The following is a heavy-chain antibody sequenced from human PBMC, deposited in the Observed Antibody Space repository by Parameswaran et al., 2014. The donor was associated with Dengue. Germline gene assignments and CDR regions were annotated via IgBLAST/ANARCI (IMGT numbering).Heavy chain of an antibody. CDR2: ILYAGNNG. V-gene: IGHV3-30*02. CDR3: AKDSSNWFDS. D-gene: IGHD6-19*01. J-gene: IGHJ5*01. Sequence: WIRQPPGKGLEWVALILYAGNNGYYADSVKGRFTISRDDSKNTLYLQMSSLRPKDTAVYYCAKDSSNWFDSWGQGALVTVSS.